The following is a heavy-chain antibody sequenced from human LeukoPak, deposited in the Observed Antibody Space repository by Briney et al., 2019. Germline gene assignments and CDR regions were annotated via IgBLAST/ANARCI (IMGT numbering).Heavy chain of an antibody. CDR2: INPNSGGT. CDR1: GYTFTGYY. CDR3: ARGSRNYYDSSGYSRFDY. D-gene: IGHD3-22*01. V-gene: IGHV1-2*02. Sequence: ASVKVSCKASGYTFTGYYMHWVRHAPGQGLEWMGWINPNSGGTNYAQKFQGRVTMTRDTSISTAYMELSRLRSDDTAVYYCARGSRNYYDSSGYSRFDYWGQGTLVTVSS. J-gene: IGHJ4*02.